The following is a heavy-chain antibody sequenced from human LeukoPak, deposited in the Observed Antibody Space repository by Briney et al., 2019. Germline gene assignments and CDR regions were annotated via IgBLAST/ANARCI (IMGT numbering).Heavy chain of an antibody. CDR2: IIPIFGTA. Sequence: SVKVSCKASRDTFINYVISWVRQPPGQGLEWMGGIIPIFGTANYTQKFQGRVTITAEKSTSTDYMELSSVRSEDTAVYYCARGGAAAGISWGQGTLVTVSS. D-gene: IGHD6-13*01. V-gene: IGHV1-69*06. CDR1: RDTFINYV. CDR3: ARGGAAAGIS. J-gene: IGHJ4*02.